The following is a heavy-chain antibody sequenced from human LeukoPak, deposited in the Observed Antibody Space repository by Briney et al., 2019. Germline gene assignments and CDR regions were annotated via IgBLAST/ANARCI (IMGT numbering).Heavy chain of an antibody. V-gene: IGHV4-59*11. Sequence: KPSETLSLTCAVSGVSINSHYWSWIRQPPGKGLQWIGFIYDSGSANYKSSLESRVTMTLDTSKNQFSLKLNSVTAADTAVYYCARVLQNYYHLDVWGTGTTVTVSS. CDR1: GVSINSHY. CDR3: ARVLQNYYHLDV. D-gene: IGHD3-3*01. J-gene: IGHJ6*03. CDR2: IYDSGSA.